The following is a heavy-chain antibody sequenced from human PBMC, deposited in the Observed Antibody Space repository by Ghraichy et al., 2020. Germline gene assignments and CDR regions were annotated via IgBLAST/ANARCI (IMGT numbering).Heavy chain of an antibody. Sequence: GGSLRLSCAASGFTFTSYAMSWVRQAPGKGLEWVSTISGSGGSTYYTDSVKGRFTFSRDNSKNTLSLQMNSLRAEDTAVYYCAREIVEYNSHYFDFWGRGTLVTVSS. CDR3: AREIVEYNSHYFDF. J-gene: IGHJ2*01. CDR2: ISGSGGST. V-gene: IGHV3-23*01. CDR1: GFTFTSYA. D-gene: IGHD1-20*01.